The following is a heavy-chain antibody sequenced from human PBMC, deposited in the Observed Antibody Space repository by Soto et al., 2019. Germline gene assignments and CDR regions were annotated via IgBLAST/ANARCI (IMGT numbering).Heavy chain of an antibody. Sequence: EVQLVESGGGLVQPGGSLRLSCAASGFTFSSYDMHWVRQATGKGLEWVSAIGTAGDTYYPGSVKGRFTISRENAKNSLYLQMNSLRAGDTAVYYCSRGMSYGERGGVVNWYFDLWGRGTLVTVSS. J-gene: IGHJ2*01. CDR3: SRGMSYGERGGVVNWYFDL. CDR1: GFTFSSYD. CDR2: IGTAGDT. V-gene: IGHV3-13*01. D-gene: IGHD4-17*01.